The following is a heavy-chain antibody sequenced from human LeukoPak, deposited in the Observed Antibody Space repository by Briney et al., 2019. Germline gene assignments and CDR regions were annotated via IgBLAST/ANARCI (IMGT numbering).Heavy chain of an antibody. J-gene: IGHJ4*02. CDR2: ISGSGGST. CDR3: AKDEGIVGATTTDY. D-gene: IGHD1-26*01. Sequence: PGGSQRLSCAASGLTLSSYAMSWVRQAPGKGLEWVSAISGSGGSTYYADSVKGRFTISRDNSKNTLYLQMNSLRAEDTAVYYCAKDEGIVGATTTDYWGQGTLVTVSS. CDR1: GLTLSSYA. V-gene: IGHV3-23*01.